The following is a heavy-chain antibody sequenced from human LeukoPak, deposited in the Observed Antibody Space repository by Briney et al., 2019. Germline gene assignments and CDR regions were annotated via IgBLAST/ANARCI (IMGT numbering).Heavy chain of an antibody. CDR2: IWYDGSSK. Sequence: GGSLRLSCAASGFTFSSYDMHWVRQAPAKGLEWVAVIWYDGSSKYYADSVKGRFTISRDNSKNTLYLQMDSLRAEDTAAYYCARVHSSSWAYFDNWGQGTLVTVSS. V-gene: IGHV3-33*01. D-gene: IGHD6-13*01. CDR1: GFTFSSYD. J-gene: IGHJ4*02. CDR3: ARVHSSSWAYFDN.